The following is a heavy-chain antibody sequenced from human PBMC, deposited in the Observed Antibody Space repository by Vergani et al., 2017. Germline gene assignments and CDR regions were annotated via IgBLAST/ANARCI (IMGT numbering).Heavy chain of an antibody. CDR2: IKQDGSEK. J-gene: IGHJ4*02. Sequence: EVQLVESGGGLVQPGGSLRLSCAASGFTFSSYWMSWVRQAPGRGLEWVANIKQDGSEKYYVDSVKGRFTISRDNAKNSLYGQMNSLRVEDTAVYYCAREMGSSIIDYWGQGTLVTVSS. D-gene: IGHD6-13*01. CDR3: AREMGSSIIDY. CDR1: GFTFSSYW. V-gene: IGHV3-7*03.